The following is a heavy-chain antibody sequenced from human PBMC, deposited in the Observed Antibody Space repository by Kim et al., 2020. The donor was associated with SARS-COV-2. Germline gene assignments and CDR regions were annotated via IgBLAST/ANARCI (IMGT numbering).Heavy chain of an antibody. CDR3: ARVLYYYDSSGYYEYFDY. D-gene: IGHD3-22*01. J-gene: IGHJ4*02. V-gene: IGHV4-59*01. Sequence: KSRVTISVDTSKDQFSLRLSSVTAADTAVYYCARVLYYYDSSGYYEYFDYWGQGTLVTVSS.